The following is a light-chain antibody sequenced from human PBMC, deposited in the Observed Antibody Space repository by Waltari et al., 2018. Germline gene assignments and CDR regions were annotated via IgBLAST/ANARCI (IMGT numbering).Light chain of an antibody. CDR1: QSLLFSNGNTY. CDR3: MQGTHWPYT. J-gene: IGKJ2*01. Sequence: DVVMTQSPLSLPVTLGQPASISGRSSQSLLFSNGNTYLDWFQQRPGQSPRRLIYEVSNRDSGVPDRFSGSGSGPDFTLKISRVEAEDVGLYFCMQGTHWPYTFGQGTKLEIK. V-gene: IGKV2-30*01. CDR2: EVS.